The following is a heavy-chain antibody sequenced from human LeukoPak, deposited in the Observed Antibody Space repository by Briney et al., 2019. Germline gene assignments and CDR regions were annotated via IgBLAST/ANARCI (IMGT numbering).Heavy chain of an antibody. D-gene: IGHD6-19*01. V-gene: IGHV1-2*06. CDR3: ARTSVAGAEGFDY. CDR2: INPNSGGT. Sequence: ASVKVSRKASGYTFTGYYMHWVRQAPGQGLEWMGRINPNSGGTNYAQKFQGRVTMTRDTSISTAYMELSRLRSDDTAVYYCARTSVAGAEGFDYWGQGTLVTVSS. CDR1: GYTFTGYY. J-gene: IGHJ4*02.